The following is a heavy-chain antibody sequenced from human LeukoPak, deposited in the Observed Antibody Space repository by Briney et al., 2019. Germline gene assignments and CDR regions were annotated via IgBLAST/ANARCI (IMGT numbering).Heavy chain of an antibody. Sequence: PSETLSLTCAVSGYSISSGYYWGWIRQPPGKGLEWIGSIYHSGSTYYNPSLKSRVTISVDTSKNQFSLKLSSVTAADTAVYYCARVHSYGYYYYYGMDVWAKGTTVTVSS. CDR2: IYHSGST. CDR3: ARVHSYGYYYYYGMDV. J-gene: IGHJ6*04. D-gene: IGHD5-18*01. CDR1: GYSISSGYY. V-gene: IGHV4-38-2*01.